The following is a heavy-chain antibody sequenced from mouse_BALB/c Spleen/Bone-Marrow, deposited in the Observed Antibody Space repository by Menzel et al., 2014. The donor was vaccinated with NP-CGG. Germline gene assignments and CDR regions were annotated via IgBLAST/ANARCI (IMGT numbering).Heavy chain of an antibody. CDR3: ARDRYGYTVDY. Sequence: EVKLQESGPGLVKPSQTGSLTCTVTDISITTGNYRWSWIRQFPGNKLEWIVYMYYSGTITYNPSLTSRTTITRDTSKNRDFIEMNSLTAEDTATYFCARDRYGYTVDYWGQGTSVTVSS. J-gene: IGHJ4*01. V-gene: IGHV3-5*02. CDR2: MYYSGTI. D-gene: IGHD1-1*01. CDR1: DISITTGNYR.